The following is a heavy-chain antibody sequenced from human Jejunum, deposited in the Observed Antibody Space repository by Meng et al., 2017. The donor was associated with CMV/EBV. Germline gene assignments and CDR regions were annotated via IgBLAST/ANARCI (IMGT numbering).Heavy chain of an antibody. D-gene: IGHD1-1*01. CDR2: LNGDGDYE. CDR1: GFTFSAYW. Sequence: AASGFTFSAYWMHWVRQGPGKGLVWVSRLNGDGDYENYADSVQGRFTFYRDNARNTVFLQMDSLRGEDTGIYYCVRDGHHWNFDYWGQGTPVTVSS. J-gene: IGHJ4*02. CDR3: VRDGHHWNFDY. V-gene: IGHV3-74*01.